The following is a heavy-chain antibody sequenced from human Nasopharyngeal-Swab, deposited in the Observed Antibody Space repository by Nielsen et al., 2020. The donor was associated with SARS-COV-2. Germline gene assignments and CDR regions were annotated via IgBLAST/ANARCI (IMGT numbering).Heavy chain of an antibody. CDR2: ISWNSGSI. CDR1: GFPFSSSS. CDR3: AKDTSSSWYVGWFDP. V-gene: IGHV3-9*01. Sequence: GGSLRLSCAASGFPFSSSSLPLFRQAPGKGLEWVSGISWNSGSIGYADSVKGRFTISRDNAKNSLYLQMNSLRAEDTALYYCAKDTSSSWYVGWFDPWGQGTLVTVSS. D-gene: IGHD6-13*01. J-gene: IGHJ5*02.